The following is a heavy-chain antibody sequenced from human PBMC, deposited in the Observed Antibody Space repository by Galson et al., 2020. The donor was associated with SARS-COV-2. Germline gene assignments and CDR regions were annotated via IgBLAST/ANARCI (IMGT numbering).Heavy chain of an antibody. CDR3: ARDLIFYYYYYMDV. V-gene: IGHV3-33*01. CDR1: GFTFSSYG. J-gene: IGHJ6*03. D-gene: IGHD3-3*01. CDR2: IWYDGRNK. Sequence: GGSLRLSCAASGFTFSSYGMHWVRQAPGKGLEWVAVIWYDGRNKYYADSVKGRFTISRDNSKNTLYLQMNSLRAEDTAVYYCARDLIFYYYYYMDVLWKGTTVTVSS.